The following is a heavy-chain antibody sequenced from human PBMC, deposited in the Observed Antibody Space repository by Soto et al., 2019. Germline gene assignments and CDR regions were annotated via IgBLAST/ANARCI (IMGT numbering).Heavy chain of an antibody. D-gene: IGHD2-15*01. CDR3: VRSGTSSGRFSDY. Sequence: PGESLKISCKGSGYTFTSYWIGWVRQMPGEGLEWMWVIYPSDSDIRYSPSFQGKVTISADKSITTAYLQWSSLKAADTAMYYCVRSGTSSGRFSDYWGQGTLVTVSS. CDR1: GYTFTSYW. J-gene: IGHJ4*02. CDR2: IYPSDSDI. V-gene: IGHV5-51*01.